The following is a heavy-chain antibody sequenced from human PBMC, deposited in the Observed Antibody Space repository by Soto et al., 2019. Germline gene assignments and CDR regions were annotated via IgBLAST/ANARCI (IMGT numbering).Heavy chain of an antibody. Sequence: GESLKISCKGSGYSFTSYWIGWVRQMPGKGLEWMGIIYPGDSDTRYSPSFQGQVTISADKSISTAYLQWSSLKASDTAMYYCATSGIAAAGRKGIVYYYYGMDVWGQGTTVTVSS. V-gene: IGHV5-51*01. CDR2: IYPGDSDT. J-gene: IGHJ6*02. CDR3: ATSGIAAAGRKGIVYYYYGMDV. CDR1: GYSFTSYW. D-gene: IGHD6-13*01.